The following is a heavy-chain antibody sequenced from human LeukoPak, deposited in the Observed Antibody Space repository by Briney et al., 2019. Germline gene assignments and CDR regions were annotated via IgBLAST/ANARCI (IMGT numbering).Heavy chain of an antibody. CDR1: GFTFSGYW. V-gene: IGHV3-74*01. CDR2: INSDGSST. Sequence: GGSLRLSCAASGFTFSGYWTHWVRQAPGKGLVWVSRINSDGSSTIYADSVKGRLTISRDNAKNTLYLQMNSLRAEDTAVYYCARGYFYYYMDVWGKGTMVTVSS. CDR3: ARGYFYYYMDV. J-gene: IGHJ6*03.